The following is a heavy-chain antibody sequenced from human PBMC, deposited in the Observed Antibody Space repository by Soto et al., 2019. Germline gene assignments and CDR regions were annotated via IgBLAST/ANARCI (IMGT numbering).Heavy chain of an antibody. CDR3: TRGPRPSSVGTGAF. CDR2: ISDDGSRA. J-gene: IGHJ4*02. Sequence: GGSLRLSCIASGFTFSMYWMHWVRQVPGKGPEWVSRISDDGSRADYADSVKGRFTISGDNAKNTLYLEMHVLRADDTAVYYCTRGPRPSSVGTGAFWGQGTPVTVSS. V-gene: IGHV3-74*01. D-gene: IGHD3-10*01. CDR1: GFTFSMYW.